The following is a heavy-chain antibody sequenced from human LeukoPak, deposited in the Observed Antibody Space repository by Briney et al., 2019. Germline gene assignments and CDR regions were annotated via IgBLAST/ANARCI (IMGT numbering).Heavy chain of an antibody. D-gene: IGHD1-14*01. CDR2: ISYDGSNK. CDR3: ARSNLGQLDY. J-gene: IGHJ4*02. V-gene: IGHV3-30*04. CDR1: GFTFSSYA. Sequence: GRSLRLSCAASGFTFSSYAMHWVRQAPGKGLEWEAVISYDGSNKYYADSVKGRFTISRDNSKNTLYLQMNSLRAEDTAVYYCARSNLGQLDYWGQGTLVTVSS.